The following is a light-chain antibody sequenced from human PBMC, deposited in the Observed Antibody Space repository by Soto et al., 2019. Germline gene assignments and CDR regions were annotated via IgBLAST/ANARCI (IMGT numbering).Light chain of an antibody. J-gene: IGKJ2*01. CDR1: QSISSY. CDR3: QQSYSNHT. Sequence: DIQMTQSPSSLSASVGDRVTITCRASQSISSYLNWYQQKPGKAPKLLIYAASSLQSGVPSRFSGSGSGTDFTLTISRLQPEDFATYYCQQSYSNHTFGQGTKLEIK. CDR2: AAS. V-gene: IGKV1-39*01.